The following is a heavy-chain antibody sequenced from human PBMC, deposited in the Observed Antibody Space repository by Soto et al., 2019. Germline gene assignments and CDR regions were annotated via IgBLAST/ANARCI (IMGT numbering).Heavy chain of an antibody. CDR1: GGSIRSGGYY. V-gene: IGHV4-31*03. J-gene: IGHJ6*02. Sequence: SETLSLTCTVSGGSIRSGGYYWSWVRQSPRRGLEWIGNIYYSGSTHYNPSLKSRLTISVDTSKNQFSLNLSSVTAADTAVYYCARDRLMATAGTARHYFGLDVWGQGTTVTVSS. D-gene: IGHD5-18*01. CDR3: ARDRLMATAGTARHYFGLDV. CDR2: IYYSGST.